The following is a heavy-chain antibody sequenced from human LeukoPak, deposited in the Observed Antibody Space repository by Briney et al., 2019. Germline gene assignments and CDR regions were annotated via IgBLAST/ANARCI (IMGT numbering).Heavy chain of an antibody. Sequence: GGSLRLSCAASGFTFSSYVMHWVRQATGKGLEWVSAIGTAGDTYYPGSVKGRFTISRENAKNSLYLQMNSLRAEDTAVYYCARGPRRATQLDYWGQGTLVTVSS. CDR3: ARGPRRATQLDY. J-gene: IGHJ4*02. D-gene: IGHD1-26*01. V-gene: IGHV3-13*01. CDR2: IGTAGDT. CDR1: GFTFSSYV.